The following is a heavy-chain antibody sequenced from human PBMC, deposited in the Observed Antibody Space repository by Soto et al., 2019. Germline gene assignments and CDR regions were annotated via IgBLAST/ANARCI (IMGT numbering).Heavy chain of an antibody. CDR1: GYTFTSYG. CDR3: ASTVGYCSGGSCYEGWFDP. CDR2: ISAYNGNT. V-gene: IGHV1-18*01. J-gene: IGHJ5*02. Sequence: QVQLVQSGAEVKKPGASVKVSCKASGYTFTSYGISWVRQAPGQGLEWMGWISAYNGNTNYAQKLQGRVTMTTDTXXGXAVXELRSLRSDDTAVYYCASTVGYCSGGSCYEGWFDPWGQGTLVTVSS. D-gene: IGHD2-15*01.